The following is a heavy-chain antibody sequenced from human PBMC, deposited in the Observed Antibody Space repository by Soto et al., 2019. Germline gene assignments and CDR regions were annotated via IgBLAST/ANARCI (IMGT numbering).Heavy chain of an antibody. J-gene: IGHJ4*02. Sequence: EVQLLESGGGLVQRGGSLRLSCAASGLRISDYEMSWARQAPGKGLEWVSFISDTGHTPGYADSGEGRFTLTRDNSRNSLYLGMNNLGAEDTAVYYWAEGGYHGYWGQ. CDR3: AEGGYHGY. CDR1: GLRISDYE. D-gene: IGHD5-12*01. V-gene: IGHV3-23*01. CDR2: ISDTGHTP.